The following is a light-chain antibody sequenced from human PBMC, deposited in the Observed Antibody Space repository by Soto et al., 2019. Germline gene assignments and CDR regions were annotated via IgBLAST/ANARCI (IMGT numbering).Light chain of an antibody. CDR1: SSDVGSYNR. Sequence: TGTSSDVGSYNRVSWYQQPPGTAPKLMIYEVSNRPSGVPDRFSGSKSGNTASLTISGLQAGDEADYYCLSYTSSNSYVFGTGTKVTVL. V-gene: IGLV2-18*02. CDR3: LSYTSSNSYV. CDR2: EVS. J-gene: IGLJ1*01.